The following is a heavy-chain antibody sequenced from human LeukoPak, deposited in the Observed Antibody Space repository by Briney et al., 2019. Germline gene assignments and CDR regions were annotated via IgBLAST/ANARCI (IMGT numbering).Heavy chain of an antibody. J-gene: IGHJ3*02. V-gene: IGHV5-51*01. CDR2: IYPGDSDT. CDR1: GYSFTSYW. Sequence: GESLKISCRGSGYSFTSYWIGWVRRMPGKGLEWMGIIYPGDSDTRYSPSFQGQVTISADKSISTAYLQWSSLEASDTAMYYCARHLDGYNCLDAFDIWGQGTMVTVSS. D-gene: IGHD5-24*01. CDR3: ARHLDGYNCLDAFDI.